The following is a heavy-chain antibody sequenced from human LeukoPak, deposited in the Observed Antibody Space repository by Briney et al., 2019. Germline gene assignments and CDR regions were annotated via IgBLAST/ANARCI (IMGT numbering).Heavy chain of an antibody. D-gene: IGHD2-15*01. V-gene: IGHV1-18*01. CDR1: GYTFTSYG. J-gene: IGHJ4*02. CDR3: ARDRTPQKGYCSGGSCHFDY. Sequence: GASVKVSCKASGYTFTSYGISWVRQAPGQGLEWMGWISAYNGNTNYAQKLQGRVTMTTDTSTSTAYMELRSLRSDDTAVYYCARDRTPQKGYCSGGSCHFDYWGQGTLVTVSS. CDR2: ISAYNGNT.